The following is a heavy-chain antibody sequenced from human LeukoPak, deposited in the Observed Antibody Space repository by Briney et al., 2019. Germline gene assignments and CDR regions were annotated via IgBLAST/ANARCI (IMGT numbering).Heavy chain of an antibody. CDR1: GFTFSSYW. Sequence: GGSLRLSCAASGFTFSSYWMSWVRQAPGKGLEWVANIKQDGSEKYYVDSVKGRFTISRDNAKNSLYLQMNSLRAEDTAVYYCARDYYYGSGSYPPSFDPWGQGTLVTVSS. V-gene: IGHV3-7*01. CDR3: ARDYYYGSGSYPPSFDP. J-gene: IGHJ5*02. D-gene: IGHD3-10*01. CDR2: IKQDGSEK.